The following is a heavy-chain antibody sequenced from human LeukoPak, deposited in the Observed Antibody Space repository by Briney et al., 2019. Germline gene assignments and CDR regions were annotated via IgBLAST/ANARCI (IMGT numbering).Heavy chain of an antibody. D-gene: IGHD2-8*01. CDR1: GFTFSSYA. CDR3: AKGLKWTATSLLDY. CDR2: ISGSGGST. Sequence: PGRSLRLSCAASGFTFSSYAMSWVRQAPGKGLEWVSAISGSGGSTYYADSVKGRFTISRDNSKNTLYLQMNSLRAEDTAVYYCAKGLKWTATSLLDYWGQGTLVTVSS. J-gene: IGHJ4*02. V-gene: IGHV3-23*01.